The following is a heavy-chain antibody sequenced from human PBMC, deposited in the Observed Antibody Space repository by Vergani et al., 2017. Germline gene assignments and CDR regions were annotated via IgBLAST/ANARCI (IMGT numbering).Heavy chain of an antibody. CDR2: IYYSGST. V-gene: IGHV4-59*08. CDR3: ARQGWTRYCSGGSCLLLSTHFDY. J-gene: IGHJ4*02. D-gene: IGHD2-15*01. CDR1: GGSISSYY. Sequence: QVQLQESGPGLVKPSETLSLTCTVSGGSISSYYWSWIRQPPGKGLEWIGYIYYSGSTNYHPSLKSRVTISVDTSKNQFSLKLSSVTAADTAVYYCARQGWTRYCSGGSCLLLSTHFDYWGQGTLVTVSS.